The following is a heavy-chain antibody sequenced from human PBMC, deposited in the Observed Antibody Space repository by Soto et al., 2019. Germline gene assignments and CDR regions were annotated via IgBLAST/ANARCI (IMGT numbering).Heavy chain of an antibody. CDR2: IKEDGSDK. J-gene: IGHJ4*02. CDR1: GFHFSAYW. V-gene: IGHV3-7*01. D-gene: IGHD6-19*01. CDR3: VGVSLAGS. Sequence: EVQLVDSGGVLVQPGGSLRLSCVASGFHFSAYWMSWVRQAPGKGLEWVANIKEDGSDKYYVDSVKGRFTISRDNAKNSLYLQMNSLRAEDTAVYYCVGVSLAGSWGQGTLVTVSS.